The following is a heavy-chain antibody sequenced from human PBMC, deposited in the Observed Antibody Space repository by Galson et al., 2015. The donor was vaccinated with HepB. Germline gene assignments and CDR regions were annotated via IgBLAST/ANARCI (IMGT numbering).Heavy chain of an antibody. J-gene: IGHJ6*02. D-gene: IGHD2-2*01. Sequence: SLRLSCAASGFTFSSYAMHWVRQAPGKGLEWVAVISYDGSNKYYADSVKGRFTISRDNSKNTLYLQMNSLRAEDTAVYYCARVGYCSSTSCYLIGMDVWGQGTTVTVSS. CDR1: GFTFSSYA. V-gene: IGHV3-30*04. CDR2: ISYDGSNK. CDR3: ARVGYCSSTSCYLIGMDV.